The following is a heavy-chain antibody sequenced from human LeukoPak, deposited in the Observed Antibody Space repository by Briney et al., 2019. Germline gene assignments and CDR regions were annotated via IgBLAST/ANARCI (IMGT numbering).Heavy chain of an antibody. CDR3: ARSAVSGWLQSRFLDY. CDR2: IYYSGST. J-gene: IGHJ4*02. CDR1: GGSISSSNYY. Sequence: SETLSLTCTVSGGSISSSNYYWGWIRQPPGKGLEWIGNIYYSGSTYYNPSFKSRLTISVDTSKNQFSLKLSSVTAADTAVYYCARSAVSGWLQSRFLDYWGQGTLVTVSS. D-gene: IGHD5-24*01. V-gene: IGHV4-39*07.